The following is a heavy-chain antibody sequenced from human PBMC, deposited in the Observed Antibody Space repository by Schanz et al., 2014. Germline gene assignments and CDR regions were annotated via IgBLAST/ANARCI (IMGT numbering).Heavy chain of an antibody. CDR2: MSYNGNT. D-gene: IGHD2-2*01. Sequence: QVQMVQSGAEVKKPGASVKVSCKASGYPFSNYGISWLRQAPGQGFEWMAWMSYNGNTKYAQSLQGRVTVTRDTSTSTSYMELRSLTSDDAAVYYCARDVPINDYWGQGTPXTVSS. CDR1: GYPFSNYG. V-gene: IGHV1-18*01. J-gene: IGHJ4*02. CDR3: ARDVPINDY.